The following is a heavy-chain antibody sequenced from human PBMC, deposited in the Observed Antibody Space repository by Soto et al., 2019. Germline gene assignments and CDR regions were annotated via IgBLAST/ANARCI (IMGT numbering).Heavy chain of an antibody. J-gene: IGHJ2*01. CDR1: GYTVTCYY. Sequence: ATVKVSCKAYGYTVTCYYMHWVRQAPGQVLEWMGWINPHSGGTNYAKKFQGWVTMTRDTYISTAYMELSRLRSEETAVYYCARAYDFWSGTFDLWGRGALVTVSS. CDR2: INPHSGGT. D-gene: IGHD3-3*01. CDR3: ARAYDFWSGTFDL. V-gene: IGHV1-2*04.